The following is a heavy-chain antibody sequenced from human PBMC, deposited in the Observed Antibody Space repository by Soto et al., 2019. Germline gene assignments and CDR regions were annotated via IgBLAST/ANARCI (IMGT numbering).Heavy chain of an antibody. D-gene: IGHD6-19*01. CDR2: ISWNSGSI. V-gene: IGHV3-9*01. Sequence: EVQLVESGGGLVQPGRSLRLSCAASGFTFDDYAMHWVRQAPGKGLEWVSGISWNSGSIGYADSVKGRFTISRDNAKNSRYLQMNSLRAEDTALYYCAKDSGDIAVAGTGNNWFDPWGQGTLVTVSS. CDR3: AKDSGDIAVAGTGNNWFDP. CDR1: GFTFDDYA. J-gene: IGHJ5*02.